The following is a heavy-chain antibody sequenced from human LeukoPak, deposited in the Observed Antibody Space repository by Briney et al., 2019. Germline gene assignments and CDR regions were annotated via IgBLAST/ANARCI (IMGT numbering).Heavy chain of an antibody. D-gene: IGHD6-13*01. J-gene: IGHJ4*02. CDR1: GGSISSYY. Sequence: PSETLSLTCNVSGGSISSYYWSWIRQPPGKGLEWIGEINHSGSTNYNPSLKSRVTISVDTSKNQFSLKLSSVTAADTAVYYCARLGSSWVCYYSYYWGQGTLVTVSS. V-gene: IGHV4-34*01. CDR3: ARLGSSWVCYYSYY. CDR2: INHSGST.